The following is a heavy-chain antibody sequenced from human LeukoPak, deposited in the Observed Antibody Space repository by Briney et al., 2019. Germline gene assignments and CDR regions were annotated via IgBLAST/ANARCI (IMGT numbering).Heavy chain of an antibody. CDR3: ARASRSSGWYLGAFDI. V-gene: IGHV1-8*01. Sequence: VASVKVSCKASGYTFTNYDFNWVRQATGQGLEWMGWMNPKSGNTGYAQKFQGRVTMTRDTSTNTAYMDLSSLTSDDTAVYYCARASRSSGWYLGAFDIWGQGTMVTVSS. CDR2: MNPKSGNT. D-gene: IGHD6-19*01. J-gene: IGHJ3*02. CDR1: GYTFTNYD.